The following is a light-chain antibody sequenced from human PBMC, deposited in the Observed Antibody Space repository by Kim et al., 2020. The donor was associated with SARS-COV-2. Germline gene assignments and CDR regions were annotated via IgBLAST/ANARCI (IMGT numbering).Light chain of an antibody. CDR2: RAS. CDR1: QDIGTW. J-gene: IGKJ2*01. V-gene: IGKV1-5*03. Sequence: ASVGDRVTVTCRASQDIGTWLAWYQQKPGKAPNLLIYRASSLESGVPSRFSGSGSGTGFTLTISSLQPDDFATYYCQHYSRFPYTFGQGTKLEI. CDR3: QHYSRFPYT.